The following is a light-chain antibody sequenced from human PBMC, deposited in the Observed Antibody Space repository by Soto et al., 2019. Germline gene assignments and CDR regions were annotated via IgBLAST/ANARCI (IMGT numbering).Light chain of an antibody. CDR3: QRYGSSPLT. V-gene: IGKV3-20*01. CDR2: DAS. J-gene: IGKJ4*01. CDR1: QTVSSNY. Sequence: EIVLTQSPGTLSLSPGERATLSCRASQTVSSNYLAWYKQKPGQAPRLLIYDASSRATGIPDRFSGSGSGTDFTLTISRLETEDFAVYYCQRYGSSPLTFGGGTKVEI.